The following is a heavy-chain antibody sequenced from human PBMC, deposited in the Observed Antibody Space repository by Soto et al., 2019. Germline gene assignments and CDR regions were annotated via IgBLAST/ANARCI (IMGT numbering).Heavy chain of an antibody. CDR1: GYTFTSYG. Sequence: QVQLVQSGAEVKKPGASVKVSCKASGYTFTSYGISWVRQAPGQGLEWMGWISAYNGNTNYAQKLQGRVTMTTDTSTSTAYMELRSLRSDDTAVYYCARDREPIDYYYDSSGYYGGYNYWGQGTLVTVSS. D-gene: IGHD3-22*01. CDR2: ISAYNGNT. J-gene: IGHJ4*02. CDR3: ARDREPIDYYYDSSGYYGGYNY. V-gene: IGHV1-18*01.